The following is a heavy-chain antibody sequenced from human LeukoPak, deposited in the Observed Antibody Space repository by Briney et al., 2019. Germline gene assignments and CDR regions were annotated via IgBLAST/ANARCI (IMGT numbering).Heavy chain of an antibody. J-gene: IGHJ4*02. V-gene: IGHV3-23*01. CDR2: ITTSDGNT. D-gene: IGHD7-27*01. CDR1: GFTFSSYT. CDR3: AKDGGLWVSAHWGDS. Sequence: GGSLRLSCAASGFTFSSYTMSWVRQAPGKGLEWDSTITTSDGNTYYADSVKGRFTVSRDNSKNTLFLQMNSLRAEDTAVYYCAKDGGLWVSAHWGDSWGRGTLVTVSS.